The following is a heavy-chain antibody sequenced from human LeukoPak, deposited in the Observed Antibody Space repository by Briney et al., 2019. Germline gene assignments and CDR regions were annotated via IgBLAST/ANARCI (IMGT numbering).Heavy chain of an antibody. V-gene: IGHV3-23*01. CDR2: ISGTGGRT. CDR3: ARDVPYYYDSSGYYSPFNC. Sequence: GGSLRLSCAASGFTFSTYAMSWVRQAPGKGLEWVSDISGTGGRTYYADSVKGRFTISRDNSKNTMDLLMNSMRAEDTAIYYCARDVPYYYDSSGYYSPFNCWGQGTLVTVSS. J-gene: IGHJ4*02. CDR1: GFTFSTYA. D-gene: IGHD3-22*01.